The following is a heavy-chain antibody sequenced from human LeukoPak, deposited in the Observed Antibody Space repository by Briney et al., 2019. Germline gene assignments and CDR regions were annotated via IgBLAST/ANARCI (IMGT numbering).Heavy chain of an antibody. CDR3: AGGRQWLVL. Sequence: GGSLRLSCAASGFTFSSYSMNWVRQVPGKGLEWVSHIRSADNITYYADSVKGRFTISRDNAKNSLYLQMNSLRAEDTAVYYCAGGRQWLVLWGQGTLVTVSS. CDR1: GFTFSSYS. V-gene: IGHV3-48*04. D-gene: IGHD6-19*01. J-gene: IGHJ4*02. CDR2: IRSADNIT.